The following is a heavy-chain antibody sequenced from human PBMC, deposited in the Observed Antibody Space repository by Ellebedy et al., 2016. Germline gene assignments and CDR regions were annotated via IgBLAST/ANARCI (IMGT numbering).Heavy chain of an antibody. V-gene: IGHV4-34*01. Sequence: SETLSLTCAVYGGSFSGYYWSWIRQPPGKGLEWIGEINHSGSTNYNPSLKSRVTISVDTSKNQFSLKLSSVTAADTAVYYCARKVAVLRYFDWLNAFDIWGQGTMVTVSS. CDR3: ARKVAVLRYFDWLNAFDI. CDR1: GGSFSGYY. J-gene: IGHJ3*02. D-gene: IGHD3-9*01. CDR2: INHSGST.